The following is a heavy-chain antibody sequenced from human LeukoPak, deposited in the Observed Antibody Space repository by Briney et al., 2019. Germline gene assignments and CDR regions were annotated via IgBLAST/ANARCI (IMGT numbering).Heavy chain of an antibody. J-gene: IGHJ3*02. V-gene: IGHV4-39*07. CDR1: GGSISSSNYY. D-gene: IGHD4-17*01. CDR3: TREYGFMTTVFHAFDI. CDR2: IYYSGST. Sequence: PSETLSLTCTVSGGSISSSNYYWGWIRQPPGKGLEWIGSIYYSGSTYYNPSLKSRVTISVDTSKNQFSLKLSSVTAADTAIYYCTREYGFMTTVFHAFDIWGQGTMVTVSS.